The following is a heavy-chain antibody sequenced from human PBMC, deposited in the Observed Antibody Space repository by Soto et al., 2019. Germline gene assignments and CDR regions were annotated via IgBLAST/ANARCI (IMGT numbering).Heavy chain of an antibody. V-gene: IGHV5-51*01. CDR2: IYPGDSNT. CDR1: GYSFSSYW. D-gene: IGHD3-16*01. CDR3: AKRPTGGNFFDF. J-gene: IGHJ4*02. Sequence: GESLKISCNGFGYSFSSYWIGWVRQMPGKDLEWMGIIYPGDSNTRYNPSFEGRVTMSADKSISTAYLQWSSLKASDSAMYYCAKRPTGGNFFDFWGQGTLVTVSS.